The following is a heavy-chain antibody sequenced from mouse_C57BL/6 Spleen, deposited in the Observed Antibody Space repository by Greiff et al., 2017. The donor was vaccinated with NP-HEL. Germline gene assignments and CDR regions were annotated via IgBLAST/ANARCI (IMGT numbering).Heavy chain of an antibody. CDR1: GYTFTSYW. CDR3: ARDLVITTVGYFDV. V-gene: IGHV1-69*01. CDR2: IDPSDSYT. D-gene: IGHD1-1*01. J-gene: IGHJ1*03. Sequence: VQLQQPGAELVMPGASVKLSCKASGYTFTSYWMHWVKQRPGQGLEWIGEIDPSDSYTNYNQKFKGKSTLTVDKSSSTAYMQLSSLTSEDSAVYYCARDLVITTVGYFDVWGTGTTVTVSS.